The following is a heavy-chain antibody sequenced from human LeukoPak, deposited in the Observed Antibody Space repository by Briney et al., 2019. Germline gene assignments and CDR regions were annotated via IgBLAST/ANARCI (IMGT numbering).Heavy chain of an antibody. J-gene: IGHJ4*02. Sequence: GGSLRLSCAASGFTFSSYAMSWVRQAPGKGLEWVSSISSSSCYIYYADSVKGRFTISRDNAKNSLYLQMNSLRAEDTAVYYCARDINWNDVWDGFDYWGQGTLVTVSS. CDR3: ARDINWNDVWDGFDY. CDR2: ISSSSCYI. CDR1: GFTFSSYA. D-gene: IGHD1-20*01. V-gene: IGHV3-21*01.